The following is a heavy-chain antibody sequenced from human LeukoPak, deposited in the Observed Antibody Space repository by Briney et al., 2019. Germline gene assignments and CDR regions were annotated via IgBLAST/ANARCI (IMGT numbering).Heavy chain of an antibody. CDR2: IYYSGST. J-gene: IGHJ4*02. D-gene: IGHD1-26*01. Sequence: PSETLSLTCTVSGGSITTSSYYWGWIRQPPGKGLEWIGSIYYSGSTYYNPSLKSRVTISIDTSNNQFSLRLSSVTAADTAMYYCAREAGATNLFDYWGQGTLVTVSS. CDR3: AREAGATNLFDY. V-gene: IGHV4-39*07. CDR1: GGSITTSSYY.